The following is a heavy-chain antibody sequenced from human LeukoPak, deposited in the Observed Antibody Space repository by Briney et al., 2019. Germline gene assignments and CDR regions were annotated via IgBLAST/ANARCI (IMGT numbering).Heavy chain of an antibody. D-gene: IGHD1-1*01. CDR3: ARAANWHDDDWFDP. CDR2: MNPNSGNT. V-gene: IGHV1-8*01. CDR1: GDTFTSYY. Sequence: ASVKVSCKASGDTFTSYYSNWVRQATGQGPEWMGWMNPNSGNTDYAQRFQGRVTMTRNTSISTAYMELSSLRSEDTAVYYCARAANWHDDDWFDPWGQGTLVTVSS. J-gene: IGHJ5*01.